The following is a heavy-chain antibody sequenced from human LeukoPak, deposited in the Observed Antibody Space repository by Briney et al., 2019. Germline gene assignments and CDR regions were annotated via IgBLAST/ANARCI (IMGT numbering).Heavy chain of an antibody. Sequence: EASVKVSCKASGYTFTGYYMHWVRQAPGQGLEWMGWINPNSGGTNYAQKFQGRVTMTRDTSISTAYMELSRLRSDDTAVYYCARGPGHSSGYFNWFDPWGQGTLVTVSS. CDR1: GYTFTGYY. J-gene: IGHJ5*02. D-gene: IGHD3-22*01. CDR3: ARGPGHSSGYFNWFDP. CDR2: INPNSGGT. V-gene: IGHV1-2*02.